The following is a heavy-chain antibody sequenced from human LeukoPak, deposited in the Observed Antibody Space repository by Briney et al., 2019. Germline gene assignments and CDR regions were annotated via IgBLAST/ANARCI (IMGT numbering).Heavy chain of an antibody. CDR3: ARAQGGRLTMVRGVITTNWFDP. V-gene: IGHV4-31*03. D-gene: IGHD3-10*01. J-gene: IGHJ5*02. CDR1: GGSISSGGYY. CDR2: IYYSGST. Sequence: SQTLSLTCTVSGGSISSGGYYWSWIRQHPGKGLEWIVYIYYSGSTYYNPSLKSRVTISVDTSKNQFSLKVTSVTAADTAVYYCARAQGGRLTMVRGVITTNWFDPWGQGTLVTVSS.